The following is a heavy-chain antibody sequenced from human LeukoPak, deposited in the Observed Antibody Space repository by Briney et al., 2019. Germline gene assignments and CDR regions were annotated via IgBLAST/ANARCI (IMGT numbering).Heavy chain of an antibody. CDR1: GFTLGNYG. CDR2: VSISGENT. J-gene: IGHJ6*03. V-gene: IGHV3-23*05. D-gene: IGHD2-15*01. CDR3: ARGRGRNPSGYYYMDV. Sequence: GGTLRLSCAASGFTLGNYGMTWVRQAPEKGLEWVSSVSISGENTYYADSVKGRFTISRDNSKDTLYLQMSSLRADDTAVYYCARGRGRNPSGYYYMDVWGKGTTVTISS.